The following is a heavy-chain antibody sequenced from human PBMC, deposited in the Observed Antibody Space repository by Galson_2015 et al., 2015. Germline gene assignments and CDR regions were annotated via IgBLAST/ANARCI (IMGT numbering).Heavy chain of an antibody. CDR1: GGSISSSSYY. CDR2: IYYSGST. Sequence: SETLSLTCTVSGGSISSSSYYWGWIRQPPGKGLEWIGSIYYSGSTYYNPSLKSRVAISVDTSKNQFSLKLSSVTAADTAVYYCARDRDDYYDSSGYYYGPEYYYYGMDVWGQGTTVTVSS. D-gene: IGHD3-22*01. V-gene: IGHV4-39*02. CDR3: ARDRDDYYDSSGYYYGPEYYYYGMDV. J-gene: IGHJ6*02.